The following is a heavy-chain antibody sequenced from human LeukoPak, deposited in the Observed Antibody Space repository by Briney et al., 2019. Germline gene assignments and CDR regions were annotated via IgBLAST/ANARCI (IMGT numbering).Heavy chain of an antibody. CDR1: GYTFTRYG. V-gene: IGHV1-18*01. CDR2: ISAYNGNT. D-gene: IGHD6-13*01. J-gene: IGHJ4*02. CDR3: ARDAPSLSSSWYVDDY. Sequence: ASVKVSCKASGYTFTRYGISWVRQAPGQGLEWMGWISAYNGNTNYAQKLQGRVTMTTDTSTSTAYMELRSLRSDDTAVYYCARDAPSLSSSWYVDDYWGQGTRVTVSS.